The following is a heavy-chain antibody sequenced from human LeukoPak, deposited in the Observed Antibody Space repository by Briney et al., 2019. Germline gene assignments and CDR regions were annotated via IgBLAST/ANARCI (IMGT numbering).Heavy chain of an antibody. J-gene: IGHJ6*03. D-gene: IGHD4-11*01. CDR1: GGTFSSYA. V-gene: IGHV1-69*06. Sequence: SVKVSCKASGGTFSSYAISWVRQAPGQGLDWMGGIIPIFGTANYAQKFQGRVTITADKSTSTAYMELSSLRSEDTAVYYCASPSVNRYYYYYYMDVWGKGTTVTVSS. CDR2: IIPIFGTA. CDR3: ASPSVNRYYYYYYMDV.